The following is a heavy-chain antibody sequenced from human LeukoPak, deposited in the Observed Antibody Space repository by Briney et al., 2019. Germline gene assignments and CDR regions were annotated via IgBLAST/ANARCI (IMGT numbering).Heavy chain of an antibody. CDR2: MFCGGTT. CDR1: GDSLSRSS. D-gene: IGHD4-23*01. Sequence: SEALSLTCTVSGDSLSRSSWSWIRQSPGGGLEWIGYMFCGGTTNHNPSLKGRVTMSMVTSKDQFSLSLSSVTAADTAVYFCVRHWVHDFGGSDWYFDLWGRGTLVTVSS. CDR3: VRHWVHDFGGSDWYFDL. J-gene: IGHJ2*01. V-gene: IGHV4-59*08.